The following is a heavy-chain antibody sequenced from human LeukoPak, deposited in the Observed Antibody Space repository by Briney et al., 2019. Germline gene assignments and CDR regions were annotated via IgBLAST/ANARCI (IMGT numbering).Heavy chain of an antibody. J-gene: IGHJ4*02. Sequence: SETLSLTCTVSGGSISSYYWSWIRQPSGKGLEWIAYISDIGSINYNPSLKSRVTISLDTSKNQFSLKLSSVTAADTAVYYCAGHHPRNTVDFWGQGTLVTVSS. V-gene: IGHV4-59*08. CDR3: AGHHPRNTVDF. CDR1: GGSISSYY. CDR2: ISDIGSI. D-gene: IGHD2/OR15-2a*01.